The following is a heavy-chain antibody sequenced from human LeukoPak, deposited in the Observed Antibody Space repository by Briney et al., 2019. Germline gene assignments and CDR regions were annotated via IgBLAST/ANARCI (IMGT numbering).Heavy chain of an antibody. CDR1: GFTFSSYA. J-gene: IGHJ4*02. CDR3: AGGRRHLVHGPLDY. CDR2: ISGSGGST. V-gene: IGHV3-23*01. Sequence: GGPLRLSCAASGFTFSSYAMSWVRQAPGKGLEWVSSISGSGGSTYYADSVKGRFTISRDNSKNMLYLQMNSLRAEGTAVYYCAGGRRHLVHGPLDYWGQGTLVT. D-gene: IGHD6-13*01.